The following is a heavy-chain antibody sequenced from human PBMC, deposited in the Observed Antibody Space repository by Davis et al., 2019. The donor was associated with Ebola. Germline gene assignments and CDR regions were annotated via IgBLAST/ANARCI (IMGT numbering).Heavy chain of an antibody. Sequence: MPSETLSLTCTVSGGSISSYYWSWIRQPPGKGLEWIGYIYYSGSTNYNPSLKSRVTISVDTSKNQFSLKLSSVTAADTAVYYCARGRTQWLVPGWWFDPWGQGTLVTVSS. V-gene: IGHV4-59*01. D-gene: IGHD6-19*01. CDR3: ARGRTQWLVPGWWFDP. J-gene: IGHJ5*02. CDR2: IYYSGST. CDR1: GGSISSYY.